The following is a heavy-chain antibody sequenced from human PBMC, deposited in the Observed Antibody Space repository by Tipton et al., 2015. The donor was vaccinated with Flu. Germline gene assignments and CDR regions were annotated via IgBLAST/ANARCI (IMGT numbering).Heavy chain of an antibody. D-gene: IGHD1-1*01. J-gene: IGHJ4*02. Sequence: LRLSCPVSGGSISTYYWSWIRQPAGKGLEWIGRIYTSGSTNYNPSLKSRVTMSVDTSKNQFSLRLSSVTAADTAVYYCARGAGGPATAYDCWGQGTLVTVSS. CDR3: ARGAGGPATAYDC. CDR2: IYTSGST. CDR1: GGSISTYY. V-gene: IGHV4-4*07.